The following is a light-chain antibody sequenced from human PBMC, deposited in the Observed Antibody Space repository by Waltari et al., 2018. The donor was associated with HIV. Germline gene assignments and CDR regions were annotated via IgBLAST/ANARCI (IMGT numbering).Light chain of an antibody. CDR1: RSTIGTNT. J-gene: IGLJ3*02. Sequence: QSVLTHPPSASGTPGQRVTISCSVTRSTIGTNTVNWYQIIPGTAPKLLIYNDNQRPSGVPDRFSGSRSGTSASLAISGLQSEDEADYYCAAWDDRLDGQGVFGGGTTLTVL. V-gene: IGLV1-44*01. CDR3: AAWDDRLDGQGV. CDR2: NDN.